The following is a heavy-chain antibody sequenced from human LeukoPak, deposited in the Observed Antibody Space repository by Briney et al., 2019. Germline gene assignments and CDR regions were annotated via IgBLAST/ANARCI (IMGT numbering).Heavy chain of an antibody. J-gene: IGHJ5*02. CDR1: GFTVSSNY. CDR3: AKVTFEGVDP. CDR2: ISGSGGST. V-gene: IGHV3-23*01. D-gene: IGHD2/OR15-2a*01. Sequence: GGSLRLSCAASGFTVSSNYMSWVRQAPGMGLEWVSVISGSGGSTYNADSVKGRFTISRDNSKNTLDLQMNSLRAEDTAVYYCAKVTFEGVDPWGQGTLVTVSS.